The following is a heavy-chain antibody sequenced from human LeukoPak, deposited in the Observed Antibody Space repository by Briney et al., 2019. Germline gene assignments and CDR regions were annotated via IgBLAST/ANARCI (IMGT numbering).Heavy chain of an antibody. CDR2: ISAYNGNT. Sequence: ASAKVSCKASGYTFTSYGISWVRQAPGQGLEWMGWISAYNGNTNYAQKLQGRVTMTTDTSTSTAYMELRSLRSDDTAVYYCARANTYCSGGSCYRITDYWGQGTLVTVSS. D-gene: IGHD2-15*01. CDR1: GYTFTSYG. J-gene: IGHJ4*02. V-gene: IGHV1-18*01. CDR3: ARANTYCSGGSCYRITDY.